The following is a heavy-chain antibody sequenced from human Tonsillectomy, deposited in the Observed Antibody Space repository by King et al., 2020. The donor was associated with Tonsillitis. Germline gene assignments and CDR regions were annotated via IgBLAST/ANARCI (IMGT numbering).Heavy chain of an antibody. CDR3: ATVASYYYDSDGDLYFDY. J-gene: IGHJ4*02. CDR2: ISGSGAST. Sequence: VQLVESGGGLVQPGGTLRLSCAASGFTFSSYAMSWVRQAPGKGLEWVSAISGSGASTYYADSVKGRFTISRDNSKNTLYLQMNSLRAEDTAVYYCATVASYYYDSDGDLYFDYWGQGTLVTVSS. D-gene: IGHD3-22*01. CDR1: GFTFSSYA. V-gene: IGHV3-23*04.